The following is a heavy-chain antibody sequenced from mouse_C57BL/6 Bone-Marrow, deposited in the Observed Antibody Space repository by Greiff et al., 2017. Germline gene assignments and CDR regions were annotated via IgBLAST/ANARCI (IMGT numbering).Heavy chain of an antibody. J-gene: IGHJ3*01. Sequence: QVQLKQSGAELARPGASVKLSCKASGYTFTSYGISWVKQRTGQGLEWIGEIYPRSGNTYYNEKFKGKATLTADKSSSTAYMELRSLTSEDSAVYLCARLLWFAYWGQGTLVTVSA. CDR1: GYTFTSYG. CDR3: ARLLWFAY. V-gene: IGHV1-81*01. CDR2: IYPRSGNT.